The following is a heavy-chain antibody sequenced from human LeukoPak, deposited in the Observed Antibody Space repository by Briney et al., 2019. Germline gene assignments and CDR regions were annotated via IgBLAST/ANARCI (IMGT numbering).Heavy chain of an antibody. D-gene: IGHD3-22*01. CDR3: ARGYYDSNDSNRSNWFDP. V-gene: IGHV3-74*01. J-gene: IGHJ5*02. CDR1: GFTFSSHW. CDR2: LNTDGSST. Sequence: TGGSVRLFCAASGFTFSSHWMHWVGQAPGKGLVWVSRLNTDGSSTVYADSVKGRFTISRDNAKNTLYLQMNSLRAEDTAVYYCARGYYDSNDSNRSNWFDPWGQGTLVTVSS.